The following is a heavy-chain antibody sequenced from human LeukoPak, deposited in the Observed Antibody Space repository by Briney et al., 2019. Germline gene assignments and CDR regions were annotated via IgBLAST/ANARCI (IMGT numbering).Heavy chain of an antibody. CDR3: ARSVPYYDILTGARVYYYGMDV. Sequence: PSETLSLTCTVSGGSISSYYWSWIRQPPGKGLEWIGYIYYSGSTNYNTSIKSRVTISVDTSKNQFSLKLSSVTAADTAVYYCARSVPYYDILTGARVYYYGMDVWGQGTTVTVSS. CDR1: GGSISSYY. CDR2: IYYSGST. D-gene: IGHD3-9*01. J-gene: IGHJ6*02. V-gene: IGHV4-59*01.